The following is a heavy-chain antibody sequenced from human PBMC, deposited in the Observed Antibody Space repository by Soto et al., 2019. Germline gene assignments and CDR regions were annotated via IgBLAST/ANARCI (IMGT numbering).Heavy chain of an antibody. CDR3: ARGPSSWTPHDY. J-gene: IGHJ4*02. CDR2: IYYSGST. Sequence: PSEALSLTCTVSGGSTSSYYWSCIRQPPGKGLEWIGYIYYSGSTNYNPSLKSRVTISVDTSKNQFSLKLSSVTAADTAVYYCARGPSSWTPHDYWGQGTLVTVSS. D-gene: IGHD6-13*01. V-gene: IGHV4-59*01. CDR1: GGSTSSYY.